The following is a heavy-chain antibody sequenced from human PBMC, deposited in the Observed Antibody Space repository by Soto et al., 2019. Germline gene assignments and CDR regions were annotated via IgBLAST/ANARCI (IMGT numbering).Heavy chain of an antibody. CDR2: INHSGST. J-gene: IGHJ4*02. CDR1: GGSFSGYY. CDR3: ARGRMDYYDSSGYYDY. Sequence: LSLTCAVYGGSFSGYYWSWIRQPPGKGLEWIGEINHSGSTNYNPSLKSRVTISVDTSKNQFSLKLSSVTAADTAVYYCARGRMDYYDSSGYYDYWGQGTLVTVSS. D-gene: IGHD3-22*01. V-gene: IGHV4-34*01.